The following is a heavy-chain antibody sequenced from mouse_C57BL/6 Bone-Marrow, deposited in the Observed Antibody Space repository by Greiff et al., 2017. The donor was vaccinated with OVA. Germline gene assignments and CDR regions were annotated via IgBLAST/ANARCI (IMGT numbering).Heavy chain of an antibody. CDR1: GFTFSDYY. D-gene: IGHD3-3*01. J-gene: IGHJ4*01. CDR3: ARHGGRDC. CDR2: ISNGGGST. V-gene: IGHV5-12*01. Sequence: EVKLVESGGGLVQPGGSLKLSCAASGFTFSDYYMYWVRQTPEKRLEWVAYISNGGGSTYYPDTVKGRFTISRDNAKNTLYLQMSRLKSEDTAMYYCARHGGRDCWGQGTSVTVSS.